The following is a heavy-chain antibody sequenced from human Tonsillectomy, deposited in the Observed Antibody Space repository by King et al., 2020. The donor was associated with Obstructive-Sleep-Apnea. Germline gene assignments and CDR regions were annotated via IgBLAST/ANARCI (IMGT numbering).Heavy chain of an antibody. Sequence: QLVQSGGGVVQPGRSLRLSCAASGFTFSSYAMHWVRQAPGKGLEWVAVISYDGSNKYYADSVKGRFTISRDNSKNTLYLQMNSLRAEDTAVYYCARDRHYYGSGSYAGYWGQGTLVTVSS. CDR3: ARDRHYYGSGSYAGY. J-gene: IGHJ4*02. CDR2: ISYDGSNK. D-gene: IGHD3-10*01. V-gene: IGHV3-30-3*01. CDR1: GFTFSSYA.